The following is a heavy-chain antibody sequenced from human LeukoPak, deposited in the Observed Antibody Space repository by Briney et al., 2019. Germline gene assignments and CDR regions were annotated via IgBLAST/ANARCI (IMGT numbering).Heavy chain of an antibody. CDR3: VKDAFYASGTYYNS. Sequence: PGGSLRLSCEASGSIFNSYWMHWVRQVPGEGLVWVSRISGDGSSTSNADSVKGRFTISRDNAKNTLSLQMNSLGAEDTAVYYCVKDAFYASGTYYNSWGQGTLVTVSS. D-gene: IGHD3-10*01. J-gene: IGHJ5*02. CDR2: ISGDGSST. V-gene: IGHV3-74*01. CDR1: GSIFNSYW.